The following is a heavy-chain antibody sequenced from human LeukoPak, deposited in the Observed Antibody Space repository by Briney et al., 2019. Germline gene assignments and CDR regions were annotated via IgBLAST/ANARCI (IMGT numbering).Heavy chain of an antibody. Sequence: ASVKVSCKVSGYTFTDYYMHWVQQAPGKGLEWMGLVDPEDGETIYAGKFQGRVTITADTSTDTAYMELSSLRSEDTAVYYCATGSIAIGAFDIWGQGTMVTVSS. V-gene: IGHV1-69-2*01. D-gene: IGHD2-21*01. CDR3: ATGSIAIGAFDI. CDR2: VDPEDGET. CDR1: GYTFTDYY. J-gene: IGHJ3*02.